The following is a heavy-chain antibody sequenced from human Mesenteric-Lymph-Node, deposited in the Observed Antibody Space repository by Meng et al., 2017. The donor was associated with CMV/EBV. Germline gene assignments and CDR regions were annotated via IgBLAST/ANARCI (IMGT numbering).Heavy chain of an antibody. J-gene: IGHJ4*02. V-gene: IGHV7-4-1*02. CDR2: INTKTGNP. Sequence: ATGYNLTTYAMNWVRQDPGQGLGWMGWINTKTGNPTYAQDFTGRFVFSLDTSVNTAYLEINSLKADDTAVYYCARVRWGFGESEDYWGQGTLVTVSS. D-gene: IGHD3-10*01. CDR3: ARVRWGFGESEDY. CDR1: GYNLTTYA.